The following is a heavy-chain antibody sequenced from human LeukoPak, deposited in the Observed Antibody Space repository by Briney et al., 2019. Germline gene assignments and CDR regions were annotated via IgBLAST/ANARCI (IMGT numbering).Heavy chain of an antibody. CDR3: ARGPGIAAAGNPAFEDY. V-gene: IGHV1-18*01. CDR2: ISAYNGNT. Sequence: ASVKVSCKASGYTFTSYGISWVRQAPGQGLEWMGWISAYNGNTNYAQKPQGRVTMTTATPTSTAYLELRSLRSDATAVSYCARGPGIAAAGNPAFEDYWGQGTLVTVSS. J-gene: IGHJ4*02. CDR1: GYTFTSYG. D-gene: IGHD6-13*01.